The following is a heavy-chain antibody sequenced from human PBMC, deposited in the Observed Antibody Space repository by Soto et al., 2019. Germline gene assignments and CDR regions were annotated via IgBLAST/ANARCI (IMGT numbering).Heavy chain of an antibody. CDR2: IYYSGST. Sequence: QVQLQESGPGLVKPSETLSPTCTVSGGSISSYYWSWIRQPPGKGLEWIGYIYYSGSTNYNPSLKSRVTISVDTSKNQFSLKLSSVTAADTAVYYCARVNGYSSSWADYWGQGTLVTVSS. V-gene: IGHV4-59*01. D-gene: IGHD6-13*01. J-gene: IGHJ4*02. CDR3: ARVNGYSSSWADY. CDR1: GGSISSYY.